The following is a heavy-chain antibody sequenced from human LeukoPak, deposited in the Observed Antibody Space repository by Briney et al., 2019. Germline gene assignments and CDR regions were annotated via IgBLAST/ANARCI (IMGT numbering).Heavy chain of an antibody. J-gene: IGHJ3*02. Sequence: ASVKVSCKASGYTFTGYYMHWVRQAPGQGLEWMGWINPNSGGTNYAQKFQGRVTMTRDTSISTAYMELSRLRSDDTAVYYCARAPTYYYDSSGYGSDAFDIWGQGTMVTVSS. CDR1: GYTFTGYY. CDR3: ARAPTYYYDSSGYGSDAFDI. CDR2: INPNSGGT. V-gene: IGHV1-2*02. D-gene: IGHD3-22*01.